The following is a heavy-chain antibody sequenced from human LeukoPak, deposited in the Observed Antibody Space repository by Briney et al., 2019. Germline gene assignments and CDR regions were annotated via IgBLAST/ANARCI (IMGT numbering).Heavy chain of an antibody. CDR2: IWYDGSNK. D-gene: IGHD3-22*01. V-gene: IGHV3-33*08. CDR3: ARDQGYYYDSSGYYY. CDR1: GFTFSSYG. Sequence: SGRSLRLSCAASGFTFSSYGMHWVRQAPGKGLEWVAVIWYDGSNKYYADSVKGRFTISRDNSKNTLYLQMNSLRAEDTAVYYCARDQGYYYDSSGYYYWGQGTLVTVSS. J-gene: IGHJ4*02.